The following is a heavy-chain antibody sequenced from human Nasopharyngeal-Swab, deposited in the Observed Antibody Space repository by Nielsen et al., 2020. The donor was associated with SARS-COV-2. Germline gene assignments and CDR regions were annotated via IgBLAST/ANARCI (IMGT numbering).Heavy chain of an antibody. V-gene: IGHV3-48*03. Sequence: GESLKISCAASGFTFSSYEMNWVRQAPGKGLEWVSYISSSGSTIYYADSVKGRFTISRDNAKNSLYLQMNSLRAEDTAVYYWARGGGGGYGDYYYYGMDVWGQGTTVTVSS. CDR1: GFTFSSYE. J-gene: IGHJ6*02. D-gene: IGHD1-26*01. CDR3: ARGGGGGYGDYYYYGMDV. CDR2: ISSSGSTI.